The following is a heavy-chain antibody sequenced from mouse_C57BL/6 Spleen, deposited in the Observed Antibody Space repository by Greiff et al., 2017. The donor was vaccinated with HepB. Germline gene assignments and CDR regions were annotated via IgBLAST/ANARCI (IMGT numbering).Heavy chain of an antibody. CDR3: ARKEASNWDDY. CDR2: IYPRDGST. D-gene: IGHD4-1*01. V-gene: IGHV1-85*01. J-gene: IGHJ2*01. CDR1: GYTFTSYD. Sequence: QVQLKESGPELVKPGASVKLSCKASGYTFTSYDINWVKQRPGQGLEWIGWIYPRDGSTKYNEKFKGKATLTVDTSSSTAYMELHSLTSEDSAVYFCARKEASNWDDYWGQGTTLTVSS.